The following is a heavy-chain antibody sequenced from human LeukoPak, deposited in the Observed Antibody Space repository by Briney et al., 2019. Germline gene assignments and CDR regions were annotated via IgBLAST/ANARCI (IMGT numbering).Heavy chain of an antibody. Sequence: PGGSLRLSYAACGFTSSDYYMSWIHQAPGRGLEWVSYISSSCSTIYYPDFQKGRSTISRNNAKHSLYLQMNSLRAEDTAVYYCARMGWLQSISYFDYWGQGTLVTVSS. V-gene: IGHV3-11*01. D-gene: IGHD5-24*01. CDR3: ARMGWLQSISYFDY. CDR2: ISSSCSTI. J-gene: IGHJ4*02. CDR1: GFTSSDYY.